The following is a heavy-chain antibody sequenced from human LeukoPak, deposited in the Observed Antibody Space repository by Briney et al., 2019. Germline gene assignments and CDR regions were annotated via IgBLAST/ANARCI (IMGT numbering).Heavy chain of an antibody. V-gene: IGHV1-2*02. J-gene: IGHJ4*02. Sequence: ASVMVSCKASGYTFTGYYMHWVRQAPGQGLEWMGWINPNSGGTNYAKKFQGRVTMTTDTSISTAYMERSRLRSDDTAVYYCARSYFIAAAGTSSFVYWGQGTLVTVSS. D-gene: IGHD6-13*01. CDR1: GYTFTGYY. CDR3: ARSYFIAAAGTSSFVY. CDR2: INPNSGGT.